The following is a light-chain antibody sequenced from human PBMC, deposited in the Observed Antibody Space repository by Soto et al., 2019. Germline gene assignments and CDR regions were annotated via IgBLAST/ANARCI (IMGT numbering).Light chain of an antibody. CDR1: SSNIGAGYD. V-gene: IGLV1-40*01. Sequence: QSLLTQPPSVSGAPGQRVTISCTGSSSNIGAGYDVHWYQQLPGRAPKLLIYGNTNRPSGAPDRFSGSKSGTSASLAITGLQAEDEADYYCLSFDSSLSVVFGGGTKVTVL. J-gene: IGLJ2*01. CDR2: GNT. CDR3: LSFDSSLSVV.